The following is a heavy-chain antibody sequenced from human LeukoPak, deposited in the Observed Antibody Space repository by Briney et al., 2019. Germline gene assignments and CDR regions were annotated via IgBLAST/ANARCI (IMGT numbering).Heavy chain of an antibody. D-gene: IGHD4-17*01. CDR3: ARDSGIIYGDYSYDY. J-gene: IGHJ4*02. V-gene: IGHV4-38-2*02. CDR2: IYHSGST. Sequence: SQTLSLTCTVSGYSISSGYYWGWIRQPPGKGLEWIGSIYHSGSTYYNPSLKSRVTISVDTSKNQFSLKLSSVTAADTAVYYCARDSGIIYGDYSYDYWGQGTLVTVSS. CDR1: GYSISSGYY.